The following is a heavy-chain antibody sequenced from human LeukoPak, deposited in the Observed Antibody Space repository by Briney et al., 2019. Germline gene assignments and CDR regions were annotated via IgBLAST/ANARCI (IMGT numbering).Heavy chain of an antibody. CDR1: GYSITNGYY. CDR3: ARHEEEDGYNAKTLDY. D-gene: IGHD5-24*01. Sequence: SETLSLTCAVSGYSITNGYYWAWIRQPPGMGLEWIGSIFYSGRTYFNPSLKSRVTISVDTSKNQFSLRLSSVTAADTAVYYCARHEEEDGYNAKTLDYWGQGALVTVSS. V-gene: IGHV4-38-2*01. CDR2: IFYSGRT. J-gene: IGHJ4*02.